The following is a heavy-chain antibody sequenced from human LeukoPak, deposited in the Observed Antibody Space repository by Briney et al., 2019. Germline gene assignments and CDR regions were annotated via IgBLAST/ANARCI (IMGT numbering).Heavy chain of an antibody. Sequence: PSETLSLTCTVSGGSISSYYWSWIRQPPGKGLEWIGYIYYSGSTNYNPSLKSRVTISVDTSKNQFSLKLSSVTAADTAVYYCARGGPHFDYWGRGTLVTVSS. CDR3: ARGGPHFDY. V-gene: IGHV4-59*01. CDR2: IYYSGST. D-gene: IGHD3-16*01. CDR1: GGSISSYY. J-gene: IGHJ4*02.